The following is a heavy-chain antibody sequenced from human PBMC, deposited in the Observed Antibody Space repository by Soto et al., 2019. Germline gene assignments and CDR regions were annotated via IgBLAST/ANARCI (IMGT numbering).Heavy chain of an antibody. CDR1: GFTFSSYG. CDR3: STEWCGPHYYYYYGMDV. V-gene: IGHV3-30*03. CDR2: ISYDGSNK. J-gene: IGHJ6*02. Sequence: GGSLRLSCAASGFTFSSYGMHWVRQAPGKGLEWVAVISYDGSNKYYADSVKGRFTISRDNSKNTLYLQMNSLRAEDTAVYYCSTEWCGPHYYYYYGMDVWGQGTTVTVSS. D-gene: IGHD2-15*01.